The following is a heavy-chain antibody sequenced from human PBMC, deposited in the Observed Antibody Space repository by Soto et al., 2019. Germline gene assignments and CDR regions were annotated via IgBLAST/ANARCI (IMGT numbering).Heavy chain of an antibody. J-gene: IGHJ3*02. Sequence: GESLKISCQGTGYTCTDYWIGWVRQRPGRGLEWMGIIFPGNSDTRYSPSFEGLVTSSADKSTNTAYLQWNSLKVADSGMYYCARRTAVVGNAFDIWGQGTMVTVSS. CDR1: GYTCTDYW. CDR3: ARRTAVVGNAFDI. CDR2: IFPGNSDT. D-gene: IGHD6-19*01. V-gene: IGHV5-51*01.